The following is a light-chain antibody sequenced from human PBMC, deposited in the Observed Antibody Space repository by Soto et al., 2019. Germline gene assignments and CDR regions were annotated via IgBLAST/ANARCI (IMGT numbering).Light chain of an antibody. CDR1: QGIISA. V-gene: IGKV1-13*02. CDR3: QQFNSYPHLT. J-gene: IGKJ4*01. CDR2: DAS. Sequence: AIQLTQSPSSLSASVGDRVTITCRASQGIISALAWYQQKPGKAPKLLIYDASSLESGVPSRFSGSGSGTDFTLTISSLQPEDFATYYCQQFNSYPHLTFGGGTKVEIK.